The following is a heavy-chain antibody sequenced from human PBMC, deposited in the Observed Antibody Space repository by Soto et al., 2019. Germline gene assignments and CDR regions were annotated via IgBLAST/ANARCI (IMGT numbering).Heavy chain of an antibody. CDR3: ARDRSSMGDNYYYYCMDV. Sequence: PSETRSLTCTVAGGSISRYYWSWIRQPPGKGLEWIGYIYYSGSTNYNPSLKSRVTISVDTSKNQFSLKLSSVTAADTAVYYCARDRSSMGDNYYYYCMDVWGQGTTVTVSS. D-gene: IGHD3-10*01. J-gene: IGHJ6*02. V-gene: IGHV4-59*01. CDR1: GGSISRYY. CDR2: IYYSGST.